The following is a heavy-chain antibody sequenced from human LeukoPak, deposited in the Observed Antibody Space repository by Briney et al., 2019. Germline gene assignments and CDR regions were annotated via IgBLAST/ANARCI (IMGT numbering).Heavy chain of an antibody. Sequence: SETLSLTCAVHGESFSAYFWSWIRHVPGKGLEWVGEIDHRGSSNYNPPLKSRATISVDTSKNHFSLSLTSVSAADTAVYYCATRSSTLAAARCFDDWGQGTVVTVSS. CDR2: IDHRGSS. CDR3: ATRSSTLAAARCFDD. V-gene: IGHV4-34*01. J-gene: IGHJ4*03. D-gene: IGHD6-6*01. CDR1: GESFSAYF.